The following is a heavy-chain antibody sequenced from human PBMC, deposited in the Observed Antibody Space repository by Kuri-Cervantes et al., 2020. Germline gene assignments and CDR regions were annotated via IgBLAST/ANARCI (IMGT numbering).Heavy chain of an antibody. D-gene: IGHD3-16*01. V-gene: IGHV1-46*01. CDR2: INPSGGST. J-gene: IGHJ4*02. CDR3: AKDHGGNFDY. CDR1: GYTFTSYY. Sequence: GESLKISCKASGYTFTSYYMHWVRQAPGQGLEWMGIINPSGGSTSYAQKFQGRVTMTRDTSTSTVYMELSSLRSEDTAVYYCAKDHGGNFDYWGQGTLVTVSS.